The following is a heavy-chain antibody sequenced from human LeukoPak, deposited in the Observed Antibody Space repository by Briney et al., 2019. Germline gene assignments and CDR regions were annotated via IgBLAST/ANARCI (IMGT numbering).Heavy chain of an antibody. J-gene: IGHJ5*02. D-gene: IGHD3-10*01. CDR1: GGSISSYY. Sequence: SETLSLTCTVSGGSISSYYWSWIRQPPGKGLEWIGYIYYSGSANYNPSLKSRVTISVDTSKNQFSLKLSSVTAADTAVYYCARNRYYYGSGNYGVPNWFDPWGQGTLVTVSS. CDR2: IYYSGSA. V-gene: IGHV4-59*08. CDR3: ARNRYYYGSGNYGVPNWFDP.